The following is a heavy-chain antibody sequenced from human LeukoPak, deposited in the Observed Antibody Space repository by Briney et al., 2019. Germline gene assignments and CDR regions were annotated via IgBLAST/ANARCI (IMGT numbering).Heavy chain of an antibody. CDR1: GDSISSSSYY. CDR3: AKPLSSGTTGTTGYFDY. Sequence: ETLSLTCTVSGDSISSSSYYWGWIRQPPGKGLEWVSAISGGGGTTYYADSVKGRFTISRDNSKNTLYLQMNSLRPEDTAVYYCAKPLSSGTTGTTGYFDYWGQGTLVTVSS. D-gene: IGHD1-1*01. J-gene: IGHJ4*02. CDR2: ISGGGGTT. V-gene: IGHV3-23*01.